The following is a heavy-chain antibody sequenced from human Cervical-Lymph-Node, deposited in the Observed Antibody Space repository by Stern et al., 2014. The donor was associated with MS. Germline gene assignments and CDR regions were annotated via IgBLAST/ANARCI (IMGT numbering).Heavy chain of an antibody. D-gene: IGHD2-2*01. Sequence: DQLVESGAEVKKPGSSGKVSCKASGGTFSSYGISWVRQAPGQGLEWMGGIIPIFGTANYAQKFQGRVTITADESTSTAYMELSSLRSEDTAVYYCARTDKYCSSASCSGNWFDPWGQGTLVTVSS. CDR3: ARTDKYCSSASCSGNWFDP. CDR1: GGTFSSYG. J-gene: IGHJ5*02. CDR2: IIPIFGTA. V-gene: IGHV1-69*01.